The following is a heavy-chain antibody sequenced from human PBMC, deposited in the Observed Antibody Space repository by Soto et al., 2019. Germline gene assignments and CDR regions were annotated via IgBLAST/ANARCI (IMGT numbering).Heavy chain of an antibody. Sequence: EVQLLESGGGLVQPGGSLRLSCAASGFTFSSYAMSWVRQAPGKGLEWVSALSGSGGSTYYADSVKGRFTISRENSKNTLYLQMNSLRAEDTAVYYCAKRAAYYSNYGYADYWGQGTLVTVSS. D-gene: IGHD4-4*01. V-gene: IGHV3-23*01. CDR1: GFTFSSYA. CDR3: AKRAAYYSNYGYADY. J-gene: IGHJ4*02. CDR2: LSGSGGST.